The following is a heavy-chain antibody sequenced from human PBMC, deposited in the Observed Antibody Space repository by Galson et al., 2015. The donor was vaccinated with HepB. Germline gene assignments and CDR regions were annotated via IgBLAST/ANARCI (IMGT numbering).Heavy chain of an antibody. CDR1: GYTFTSYA. J-gene: IGHJ4*02. CDR2: INAGNGNT. CDR3: ARDKGYSSGLDY. V-gene: IGHV1-3*01. Sequence: SVKVSCKASGYTFTSYAMHWVRQAPGQRLEWMGWINAGNGNTKYSQKFQGRVTITRDTSASTAYMELSSLRSEDTAVYYCARDKGYSSGLDYWGQGTLVTVSS. D-gene: IGHD6-19*01.